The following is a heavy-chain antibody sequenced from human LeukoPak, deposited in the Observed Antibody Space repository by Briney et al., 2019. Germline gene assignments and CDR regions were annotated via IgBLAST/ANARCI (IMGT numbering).Heavy chain of an antibody. D-gene: IGHD4-17*01. V-gene: IGHV1-58*01. CDR2: IVVGSGNT. Sequence: SVKVSCKASGFTFTSSVVQWVRQARGQRLEWIGWIVVGSGNTNYAQKFQERVTITRDMSTSTAYMELSSLRSEDTAVYYCAAEAANDYGDYGFSYGMDVWGQGTTVTVSS. CDR3: AAEAANDYGDYGFSYGMDV. CDR1: GFTFTSSV. J-gene: IGHJ6*02.